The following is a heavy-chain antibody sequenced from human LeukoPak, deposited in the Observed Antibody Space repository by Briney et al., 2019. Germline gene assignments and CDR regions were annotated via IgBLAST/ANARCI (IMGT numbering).Heavy chain of an antibody. CDR1: GYTFTYRY. CDR3: ARGAGRLGELSLYY. J-gene: IGHJ4*02. V-gene: IGHV1-2*06. D-gene: IGHD3-16*02. Sequence: GSSVKVSCKASGYTFTYRYLHWVRQAPGQGLEWMGRINPNSGGTNYAQKFQGRVTMTRDTSISTAYMELSRLRSDDTAVYYCARGAGRLGELSLYYWGQGTLVTVSS. CDR2: INPNSGGT.